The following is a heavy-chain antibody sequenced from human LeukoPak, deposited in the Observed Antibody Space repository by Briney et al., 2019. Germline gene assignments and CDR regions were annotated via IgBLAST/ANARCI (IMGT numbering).Heavy chain of an antibody. CDR2: VSYDGSNK. J-gene: IGHJ1*01. CDR3: ARGAIAAAGTEYFQH. CDR1: GFTFSSYA. D-gene: IGHD6-13*01. V-gene: IGHV3-30-3*01. Sequence: PGGSLRLSCAASGFTFSSYAMHWVRQAPGKGLEWVAVVSYDGSNKYYADSVKGRFTISRDNSKNTLYLQMNSLRAEDTAVYYCARGAIAAAGTEYFQHWGQGTLVTVSS.